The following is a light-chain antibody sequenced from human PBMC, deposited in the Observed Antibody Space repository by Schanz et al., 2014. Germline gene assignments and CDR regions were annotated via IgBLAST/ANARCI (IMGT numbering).Light chain of an antibody. J-gene: IGLJ2*01. CDR1: SSDVGNYNF. CDR2: EVS. Sequence: QSALTQPPSASGSPGQSVTISCTGTSSDVGNYNFVSWYQHHPGKAPKLMIYEVSKRPSGVPDRFSGSKSGNTASLTISGLQAEDEADYYCCSYAVVTSVIFGGGTKLTVL. V-gene: IGLV2-8*01. CDR3: CSYAVVTSVI.